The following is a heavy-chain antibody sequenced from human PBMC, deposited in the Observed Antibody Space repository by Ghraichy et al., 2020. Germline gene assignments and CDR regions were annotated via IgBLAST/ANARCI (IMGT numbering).Heavy chain of an antibody. Sequence: ASVKVSCKASGYTFTSYGISWVRQAPGQGLEWMGWISAYNGNTNYAQKLQDRVTMTTDTSTSTAYMELRSLRSDDTAVYYCARVTSLAVPPVLQWAFDIWGPGTMLTVSS. CDR3: ARVTSLAVPPVLQWAFDI. V-gene: IGHV1-18*01. J-gene: IGHJ3*02. CDR1: GYTFTSYG. D-gene: IGHD6-6*01. CDR2: ISAYNGNT.